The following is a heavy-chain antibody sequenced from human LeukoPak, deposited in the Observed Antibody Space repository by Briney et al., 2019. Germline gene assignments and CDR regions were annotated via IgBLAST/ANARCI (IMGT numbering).Heavy chain of an antibody. D-gene: IGHD5-12*01. J-gene: IGHJ4*02. CDR1: GFTFSSYW. V-gene: IGHV3-7*01. CDR2: IKQDGSEK. Sequence: GGSLRLSCAASGFTFSSYWMSWVRQAPGKGLEWVANIKQDGSEKYYVGSVKGRFTISRDNAKNSLYLQMNSLRAEDTAVYYCATSVGDGYDSNWGQGTLVTVSS. CDR3: ATSVGDGYDSN.